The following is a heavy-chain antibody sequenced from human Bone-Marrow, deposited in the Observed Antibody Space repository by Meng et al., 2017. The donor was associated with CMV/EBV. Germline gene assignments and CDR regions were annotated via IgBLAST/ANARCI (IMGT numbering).Heavy chain of an antibody. CDR2: IRHDGTNK. D-gene: IGHD2-2*01. CDR3: ARDPPGPYCSSTSCYVTYFDY. J-gene: IGHJ4*02. Sequence: GGSLRLSCAASGFTFDNYGMHWVRQTPGKGLEWVAFIRHDGTNKYYGDSVKGRFTISRDNSKNTVYLQMNSLRPEETAVYYCARDPPGPYCSSTSCYVTYFDYWGQGTLVTVSS. V-gene: IGHV3-30*02. CDR1: GFTFDNYG.